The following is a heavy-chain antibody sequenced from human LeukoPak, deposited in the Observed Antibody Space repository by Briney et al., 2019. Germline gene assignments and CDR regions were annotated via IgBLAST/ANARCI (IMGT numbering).Heavy chain of an antibody. V-gene: IGHV4-59*08. Sequence: SETLSLTCTVSGGSINSYYWSWIRQPPGKGLEWIGYIYYSGSTNYNPSLKSRVTISVDTSKNQFSLKLSSVTAADTAVYYCARSPYYYDSSGYYLDGFDYWGQGTLVTVSS. CDR1: GGSINSYY. D-gene: IGHD3-22*01. CDR2: IYYSGST. J-gene: IGHJ4*02. CDR3: ARSPYYYDSSGYYLDGFDY.